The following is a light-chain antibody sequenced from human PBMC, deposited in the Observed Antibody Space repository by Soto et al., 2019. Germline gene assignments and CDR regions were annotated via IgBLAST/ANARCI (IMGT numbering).Light chain of an antibody. CDR3: QQYNNWPPWT. CDR2: GAS. Sequence: EIVLTQSPGTLSLSPGERATLSCRASQSVSSSYLAWYQQKPGQAPRLLIYGASSRATGIPDRFSGSGSGTDFTLIISRLEPEDFAVYYCQQYNNWPPWTFGQGTKVDSK. J-gene: IGKJ1*01. CDR1: QSVSSSY. V-gene: IGKV3-20*01.